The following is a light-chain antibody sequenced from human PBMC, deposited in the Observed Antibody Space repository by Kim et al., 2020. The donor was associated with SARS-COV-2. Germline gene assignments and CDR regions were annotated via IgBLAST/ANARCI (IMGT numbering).Light chain of an antibody. CDR3: LLLHPGAWV. Sequence: PGGTVTLPCAASPGAVTSGNYPNWVQQKPGQAPRALIYSTSSKHSWTPARFSGSLLGDKAALTLSGVQPEDEADYYCLLLHPGAWVFGGGTQLTVL. CDR2: STS. V-gene: IGLV7-43*01. J-gene: IGLJ3*02. CDR1: PGAVTSGNY.